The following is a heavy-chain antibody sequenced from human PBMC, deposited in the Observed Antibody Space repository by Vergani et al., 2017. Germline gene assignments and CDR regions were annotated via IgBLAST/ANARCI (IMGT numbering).Heavy chain of an antibody. V-gene: IGHV4-59*01. CDR1: GGSISSYY. CDR3: ASQDIAVAGTGIWAFDI. J-gene: IGHJ3*02. D-gene: IGHD6-19*01. CDR2: IYYSGST. Sequence: QVQLQESGPGLVKPSETLSLTCTVSGGSISSYYWSWIRQPPGKGLEWIGYIYYSGSTNYNPSLKSRVTISVDTSKNQFSLKLSSVTAADTAVYSCASQDIAVAGTGIWAFDIWGQGTMVTVSS.